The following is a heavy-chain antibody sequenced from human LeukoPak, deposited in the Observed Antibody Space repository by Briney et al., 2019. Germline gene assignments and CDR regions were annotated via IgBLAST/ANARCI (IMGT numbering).Heavy chain of an antibody. CDR3: ALMALNGGKGIDY. D-gene: IGHD5-24*01. Sequence: ASVKVSCKASGYTFTSYDINWVRQATGQGLEWMGWMNPNSGNTGYAQKFQGRVTMARNTSISTAYMELSSLRSEDTAVYYCALMALNGGKGIDYWGQGTLVTVSS. J-gene: IGHJ4*02. CDR2: MNPNSGNT. V-gene: IGHV1-8*01. CDR1: GYTFTSYD.